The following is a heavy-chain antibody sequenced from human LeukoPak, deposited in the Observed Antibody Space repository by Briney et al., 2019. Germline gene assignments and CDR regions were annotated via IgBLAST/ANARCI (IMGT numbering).Heavy chain of an antibody. CDR1: GFTFSSYE. D-gene: IGHD3-3*01. J-gene: IGHJ4*02. CDR3: ARERSSEWSPHGAFDY. CDR2: ISGSASTI. V-gene: IGHV3-48*03. Sequence: GGSLRLSCAASGFTFSSYEMNWVRQAPGKGLEWLSYISGSASTIHYADSVKGRLTISRDNAKNSLYLQMNSLRGEDTAVYYCARERSSEWSPHGAFDYWGQGTLVTVSS.